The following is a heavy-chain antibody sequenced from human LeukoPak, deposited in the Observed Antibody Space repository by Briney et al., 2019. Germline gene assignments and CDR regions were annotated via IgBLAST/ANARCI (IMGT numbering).Heavy chain of an antibody. D-gene: IGHD3-10*01. CDR2: ISSTSAYI. Sequence: PGGSLRLSCAGSGFALKSYSLTWVRQAPGKGLEWVSSISSTSAYIHYADSVKGRFTISRDNVDNVVYLEMNSLGAEDTATYYCARVAASGPTGWFDSWGQGTLVIVSS. CDR1: GFALKSYS. V-gene: IGHV3-21*01. J-gene: IGHJ5*01. CDR3: ARVAASGPTGWFDS.